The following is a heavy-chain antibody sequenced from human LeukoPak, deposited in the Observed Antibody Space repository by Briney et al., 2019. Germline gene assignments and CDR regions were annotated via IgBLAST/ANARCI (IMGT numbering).Heavy chain of an antibody. CDR1: GFTFSSYS. V-gene: IGHV3-48*04. CDR3: ARVRPYSSSIYYYYYMDV. CDR2: ISSSSSTI. J-gene: IGHJ6*03. D-gene: IGHD6-6*01. Sequence: GGSLRLSCAASGFTFSSYSMNWVRQAPGKGLEWVSYISSSSSTIYYADSVKGRFTISRDNAKNSLYLQMNSLRAEDTAVYYCARVRPYSSSIYYYYYMDVWGKGTTVTVSS.